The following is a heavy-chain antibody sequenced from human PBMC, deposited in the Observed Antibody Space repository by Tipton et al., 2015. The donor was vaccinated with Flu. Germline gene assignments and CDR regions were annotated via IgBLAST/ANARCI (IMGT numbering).Heavy chain of an antibody. CDR1: GYSIGSGYY. CDR3: AGRDYNNYVSDPKTWFDP. J-gene: IGHJ5*02. D-gene: IGHD4-11*01. V-gene: IGHV4-38-2*01. Sequence: LRLSCSVSGYSIGSGYYWGWIRQPPGKGLEWIGNIFHTGNTYYNPSLKSRVTISVDTSKNQFSLKLSSVTAPDTAVYYFAGRDYNNYVSDPKTWFDPWGQGTLVTVSP. CDR2: IFHTGNT.